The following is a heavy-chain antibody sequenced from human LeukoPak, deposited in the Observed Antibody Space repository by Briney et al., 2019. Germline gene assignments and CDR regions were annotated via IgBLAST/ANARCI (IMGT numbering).Heavy chain of an antibody. J-gene: IGHJ4*02. D-gene: IGHD6-19*01. V-gene: IGHV3-30*02. CDR2: IRYDGSDK. CDR1: GFTLSDLG. Sequence: GGSLRLSCAASGFTLSDLGMHWVRPAPGKGLEWVAFIRYDGSDKYYAGSVRGRFTISRDNSKNTLYLQMNSLRVEDAAVYYCAKDRLVPGSVLDYWGQGTLVTVSS. CDR3: AKDRLVPGSVLDY.